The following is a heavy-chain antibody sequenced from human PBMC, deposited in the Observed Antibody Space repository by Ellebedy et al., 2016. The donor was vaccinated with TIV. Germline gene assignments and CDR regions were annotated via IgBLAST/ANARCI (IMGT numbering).Heavy chain of an antibody. D-gene: IGHD6-19*01. CDR1: GGSFSGYF. CDR2: VNHSGRT. V-gene: IGHV4-34*01. Sequence: MPSETLSLTCAVYGGSFSGYFWSWIRQSPGKGLDWIGDVNHSGRTNYNPSLKSRVTISVETSKNHFSLELSSVTAADTAVYYCASSSGWYGGARWFDPWGQGTLVTVSS. CDR3: ASSSGWYGGARWFDP. J-gene: IGHJ5*02.